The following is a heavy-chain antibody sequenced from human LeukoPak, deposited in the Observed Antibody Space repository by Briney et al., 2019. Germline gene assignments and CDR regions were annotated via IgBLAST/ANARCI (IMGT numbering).Heavy chain of an antibody. D-gene: IGHD3-22*01. Sequence: TSETLSLTCTVSGGSISSYYWSWIRQPPGKGLEWIGYIYYSGSTNYNPSLKSRVTISVDTSKNQFSLKLSSVTAADTAVYYCTSYSYYYDSSGYFDYWGQGTLVTVSS. CDR3: TSYSYYYDSSGYFDY. CDR2: IYYSGST. V-gene: IGHV4-59*01. J-gene: IGHJ4*02. CDR1: GGSISSYY.